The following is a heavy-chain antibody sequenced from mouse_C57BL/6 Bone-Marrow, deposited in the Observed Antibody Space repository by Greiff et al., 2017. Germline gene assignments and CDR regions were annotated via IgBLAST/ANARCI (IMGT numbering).Heavy chain of an antibody. J-gene: IGHJ1*03. CDR1: GYTFTDYN. V-gene: IGHV1-22*01. CDR2: INPNNGGT. Sequence: EVQLQQSGPELVKPGASVKMSCKASGYTFTDYNMHWVKPSHGKSLEWIGYINPNNGGTSYNQKFKGKATLTVNQSSSTAYMELRSLTSEDSAVYYCAREGGVRLRRGWYFDVWGTGTTVTVSA. D-gene: IGHD2-4*01. CDR3: AREGGVRLRRGWYFDV.